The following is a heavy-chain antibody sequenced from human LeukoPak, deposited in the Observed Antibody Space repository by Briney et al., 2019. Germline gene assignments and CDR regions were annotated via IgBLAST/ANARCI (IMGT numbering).Heavy chain of an antibody. J-gene: IGHJ4*02. CDR2: INSDGSST. CDR3: ALVRDY. V-gene: IGHV3-74*01. D-gene: IGHD6-6*01. Sequence: GGSLRLSRAASGFTFSSYWMHWVRPAPGRGRVWVSRINSDGSSTRYADSVKGRFTISRDNAKNTLYLQMNRLRAEDTAVYYCALVRDYWGQGTLVTVSS. CDR1: GFTFSSYW.